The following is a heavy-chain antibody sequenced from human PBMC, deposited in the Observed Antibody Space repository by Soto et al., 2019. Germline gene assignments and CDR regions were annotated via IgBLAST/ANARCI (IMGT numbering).Heavy chain of an antibody. CDR3: ARGYEYSSSSGKIPGRPNWFDP. D-gene: IGHD6-6*01. Sequence: GGSLRLSCAASGFTFSSYSMNWVRQAPGKGLEWVSYISSSSSTIYYADSVKGRFTISRDNAKNSLYLQMNSLRAEDTAVYYCARGYEYSSSSGKIPGRPNWFDPWGQGTLVTVSS. J-gene: IGHJ5*02. CDR1: GFTFSSYS. V-gene: IGHV3-48*01. CDR2: ISSSSSTI.